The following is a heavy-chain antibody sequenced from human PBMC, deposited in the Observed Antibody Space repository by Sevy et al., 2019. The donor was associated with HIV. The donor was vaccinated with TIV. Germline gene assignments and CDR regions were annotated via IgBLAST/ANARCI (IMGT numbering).Heavy chain of an antibody. J-gene: IGHJ4*02. V-gene: IGHV1-18*01. CDR1: GYTFTSYA. Sequence: ASVKVSCKASGYTFTSYAISWVRQAPGQGLEWMGWISTFNVNTNNAQKFQGRVTMTIDTSTSTAYMELRSLRSDDTAVYYCARDDCSNLSCHGSLLYWGQGTLVTVSS. CDR2: ISTFNVNT. D-gene: IGHD2-2*01. CDR3: ARDDCSNLSCHGSLLY.